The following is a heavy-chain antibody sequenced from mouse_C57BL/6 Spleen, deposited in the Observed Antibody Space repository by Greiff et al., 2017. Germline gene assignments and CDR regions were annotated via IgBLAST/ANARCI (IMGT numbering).Heavy chain of an antibody. D-gene: IGHD1-1*01. J-gene: IGHJ1*03. CDR1: GYTFTEHT. CDR2: IYPRDGST. Sequence: VQLQQSDAELVKPGASVKISCKVSGYTFTEHTIHWMKPRTEQGLEWIGYIYPRDGSTKYNAQFKGKDTLTADKSSSTAYMQLNSLTSEDSAVYFCARYSYGSCFDVCGTGTTVTVAS. CDR3: ARYSYGSCFDV. V-gene: IGHV1-78*01.